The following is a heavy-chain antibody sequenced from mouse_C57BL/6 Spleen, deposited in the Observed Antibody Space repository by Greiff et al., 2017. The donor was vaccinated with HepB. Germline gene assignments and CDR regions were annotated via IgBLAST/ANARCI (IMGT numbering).Heavy chain of an antibody. Sequence: VQLQQSGAELARPGASVKLSCKASGYTFTSYGISWVKQRTGQGLEWIGGIYPRSGNTYYNEKFKGKATLTADKSSSTAYMVLRSLTSEDSAVYFCAGSGYSNGDLYAMDYWGQGTSVTVSS. D-gene: IGHD2-5*01. J-gene: IGHJ4*01. CDR3: AGSGYSNGDLYAMDY. CDR2: IYPRSGNT. CDR1: GYTFTSYG. V-gene: IGHV1-81*01.